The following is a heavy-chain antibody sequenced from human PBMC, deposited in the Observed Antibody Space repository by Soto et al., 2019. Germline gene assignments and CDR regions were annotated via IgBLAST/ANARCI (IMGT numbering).Heavy chain of an antibody. J-gene: IGHJ4*02. V-gene: IGHV1-58*01. D-gene: IGHD2-21*02. CDR2: IVVGSGKT. Sequence: SVKVSCKASGFTFSSSTLQWVRQARGQRLEWIGWIVVGSGKTDYTQNFQERVTITRDMSASTAYMELSSLRSEDTAVYFCAADLFVTAARPDSWGQGTLVTVSS. CDR3: AADLFVTAARPDS. CDR1: GFTFSSST.